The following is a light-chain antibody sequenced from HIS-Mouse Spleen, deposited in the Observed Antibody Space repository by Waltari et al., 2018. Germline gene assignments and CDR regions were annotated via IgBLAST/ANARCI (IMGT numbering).Light chain of an antibody. CDR1: SSDVGGSNY. Sequence: QSALTQPRSVSGSPGQSVTISCPGTSSDVGGSNYVSWYKQHPGKAPKLMIYDVSKRPSGVPDRFSGSKSGNTASLTISGLQAEDEADYYCCSYAGSYVFGTGTKVTVL. J-gene: IGLJ1*01. CDR2: DVS. CDR3: CSYAGSYV. V-gene: IGLV2-11*01.